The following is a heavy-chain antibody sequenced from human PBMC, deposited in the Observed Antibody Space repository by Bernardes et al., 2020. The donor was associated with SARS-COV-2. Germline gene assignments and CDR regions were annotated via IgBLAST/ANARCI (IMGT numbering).Heavy chain of an antibody. CDR3: ATASRAFCSYHYCYSWFDP. Sequence: GGSLRLSCAASGFTFSNYGMHWVRQAPGKGLEWVALILHDGSNEYYSDSVKGRFTISRDNSENTLSLQMTSLRAEDTAVYFCATASRAFCSYHYCYSWFDPWGQGTLVTVSS. CDR1: GFTFSNYG. V-gene: IGHV3-30*03. J-gene: IGHJ5*02. D-gene: IGHD2-21*01. CDR2: ILHDGSNE.